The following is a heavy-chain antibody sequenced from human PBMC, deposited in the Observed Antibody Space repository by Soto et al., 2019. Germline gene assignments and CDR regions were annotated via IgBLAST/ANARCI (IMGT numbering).Heavy chain of an antibody. D-gene: IGHD6-13*01. CDR3: VRLCEIYGYIGSYYFDY. CDR1: GYTFLHYG. J-gene: IGHJ4*02. V-gene: IGHV1-18*01. Sequence: QVQLVQSGTEVKKPGASVKVSCKASGYTFLHYGIGWVRQAPGQGLEWVGWIGAYKGDTDYAQKFRARVTMTANTSTSTAFMELSSLRSDETALYFCVRLCEIYGYIGSYYFDYWGPRTLVTVYS. CDR2: IGAYKGDT.